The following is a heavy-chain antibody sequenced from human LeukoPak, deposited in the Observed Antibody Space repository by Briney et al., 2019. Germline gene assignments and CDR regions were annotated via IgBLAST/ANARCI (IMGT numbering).Heavy chain of an antibody. CDR2: INPSGGST. CDR3: AREEGSGKGLDY. V-gene: IGHV1-46*01. J-gene: IGHJ4*02. D-gene: IGHD3-3*01. CDR1: GYTFTSYY. Sequence: ASVKVSCKASGYTFTSYYMHWVRQAPGRGLEWMGIINPSGGSTSYAQKFQGRVTMTRDTSTSTVYMELSSLRSEDTAVYYCAREEGSGKGLDYWGQGTLVTVSS.